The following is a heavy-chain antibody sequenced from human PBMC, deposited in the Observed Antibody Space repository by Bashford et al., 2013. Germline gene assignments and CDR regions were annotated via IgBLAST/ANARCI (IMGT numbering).Heavy chain of an antibody. CDR2: QPYGGST. CDR3: ARPAVTPGGSWFDP. D-gene: IGHD4-11*01. Sequence: VASVKVSCKASGYTFTSYYMHWVRQAPGQGLDGWDNQPYGGSTSYAQKLQGRVTMTRDTSTSTVYMELSSLRSEDTAVYYCARPAVTPGGSWFDPWGQGTLVTVSS. J-gene: IGHJ5*02. V-gene: IGHV1-46*04. CDR1: GYTFTSYY.